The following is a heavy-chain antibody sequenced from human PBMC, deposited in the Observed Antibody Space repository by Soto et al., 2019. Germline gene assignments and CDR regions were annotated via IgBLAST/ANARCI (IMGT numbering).Heavy chain of an antibody. J-gene: IGHJ6*03. Sequence: GGSLRLSCAASGFTFSSYAMHWVRQAPGKGLEWVAVISYDGSNKYYADSVKGRFTISRDNSKNTLYLQMNSLRAEDTAVYYCARGVGVPAAMLYYYYYMDVWGKGTTVTVSS. V-gene: IGHV3-30-3*01. D-gene: IGHD2-2*01. CDR3: ARGVGVPAAMLYYYYYMDV. CDR1: GFTFSSYA. CDR2: ISYDGSNK.